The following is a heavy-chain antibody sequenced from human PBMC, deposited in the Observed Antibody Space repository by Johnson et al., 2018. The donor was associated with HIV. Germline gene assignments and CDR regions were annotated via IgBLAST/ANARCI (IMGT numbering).Heavy chain of an antibody. V-gene: IGHV3-9*01. Sequence: VQLVESGGGLVQPGRSLRLSCAASGFTFDDYAMHWVRQAPGKGLEWVSGISWNSGSIGYADSVKGRFTISRDNAKNSLYLQMNSLRAEDTALYYCAKGSIADAFDIWGQGTMVTVSS. D-gene: IGHD6-6*01. J-gene: IGHJ3*02. CDR1: GFTFDDYA. CDR2: ISWNSGSI. CDR3: AKGSIADAFDI.